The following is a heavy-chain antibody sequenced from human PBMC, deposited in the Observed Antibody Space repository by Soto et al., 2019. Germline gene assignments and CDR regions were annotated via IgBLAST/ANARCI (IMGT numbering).Heavy chain of an antibody. J-gene: IGHJ6*02. V-gene: IGHV1-18*04. Sequence: QVQLVQSGAEVKKPGASVKVSCKASGYTFTNYGISWVRQAPGQGLEWMGWISAYNGNTNYAQKLQGRVTMTTNTTTSTAYMELRSLRSDDAAVYYCAREPGSSPYFYYYSMDFWGQGTTVTVSS. CDR1: GYTFTNYG. D-gene: IGHD2-15*01. CDR3: AREPGSSPYFYYYSMDF. CDR2: ISAYNGNT.